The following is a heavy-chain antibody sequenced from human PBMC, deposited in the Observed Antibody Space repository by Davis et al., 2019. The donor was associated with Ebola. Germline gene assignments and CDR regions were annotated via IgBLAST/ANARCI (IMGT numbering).Heavy chain of an antibody. D-gene: IGHD2-2*01. Sequence: GSLRLSCAAHGWSFSGYYWSWIRQPPGKGPEWIGEINHSGSTNYNPSLKSRVTISVDTSKNQFSLKLSSVTAADTAVYYCARVGIVVVPAADFDYYYGMDVWGQGTTVTVSS. CDR1: GWSFSGYY. CDR3: ARVGIVVVPAADFDYYYGMDV. CDR2: INHSGST. J-gene: IGHJ6*02. V-gene: IGHV4-34*01.